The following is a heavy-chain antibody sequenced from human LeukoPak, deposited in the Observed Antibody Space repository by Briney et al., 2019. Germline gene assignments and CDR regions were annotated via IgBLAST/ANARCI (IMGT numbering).Heavy chain of an antibody. CDR3: ARDSSVVAATGYYYYYMDV. D-gene: IGHD2-15*01. Sequence: GGSLRLSCAASGFTFSSYSMNWVCQAPGKGLEWVAVISYDGSNKYYADSVKGRFTISRDNSKNTLYLQMNSLRAEDTAVYYCARDSSVVAATGYYYYYMDVWGKGTTVTVSS. CDR1: GFTFSSYS. J-gene: IGHJ6*03. CDR2: ISYDGSNK. V-gene: IGHV3-30*03.